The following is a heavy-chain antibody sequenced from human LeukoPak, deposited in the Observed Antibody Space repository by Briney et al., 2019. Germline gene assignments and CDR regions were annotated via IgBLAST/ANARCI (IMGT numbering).Heavy chain of an antibody. D-gene: IGHD3-10*01. J-gene: IGHJ5*02. Sequence: PSETLSLTCTVSGGSISSYYWSWIRQPPGKGLEWIGYIYYSGSTNYNPSLKSRVTISVDTSKNQFSLKLSSVTAADTAVYYCARRYGSGSCPENWFDPWGQGTLVTVSS. V-gene: IGHV4-59*01. CDR1: GGSISSYY. CDR2: IYYSGST. CDR3: ARRYGSGSCPENWFDP.